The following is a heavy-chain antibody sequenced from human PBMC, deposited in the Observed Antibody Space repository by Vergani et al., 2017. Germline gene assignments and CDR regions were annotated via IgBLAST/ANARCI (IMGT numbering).Heavy chain of an antibody. V-gene: IGHV5-51*01. CDR2: IYPGDSDT. J-gene: IGHJ6*03. Sequence: EMQLVQSGAVVRKPGESLKISCKGSGYSFTSYWIGWVRQMPGKGLEWMGIIYPGDSDTRYSPSFQGQVTISADKSISTAYLQWSSLKASDSAMYYCARVYCRGMSCAGTDYFYHIDVWGKGTTVTVS. D-gene: IGHD3/OR15-3a*01. CDR3: ARVYCRGMSCAGTDYFYHIDV. CDR1: GYSFTSYW.